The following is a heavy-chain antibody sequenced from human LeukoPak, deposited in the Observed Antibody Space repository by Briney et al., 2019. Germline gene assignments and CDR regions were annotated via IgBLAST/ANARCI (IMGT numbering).Heavy chain of an antibody. Sequence: GGSLRLSCAASGFSVSTKYMNWVRQAPGKGLEWVSILYSGSDTYYANSVKGRFTISRDSSKNILFLQMNDLRAEDTAVYYCARVGDHFHWYLDLWGRGTLVTVSS. J-gene: IGHJ2*01. CDR1: GFSVSTKY. V-gene: IGHV3-53*01. D-gene: IGHD3-10*01. CDR2: LYSGSDT. CDR3: ARVGDHFHWYLDL.